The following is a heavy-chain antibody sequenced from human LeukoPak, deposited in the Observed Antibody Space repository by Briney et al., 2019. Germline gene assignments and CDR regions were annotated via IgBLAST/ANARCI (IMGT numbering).Heavy chain of an antibody. J-gene: IGHJ4*02. D-gene: IGHD6-13*01. CDR2: ISGTGSYI. V-gene: IGHV3-21*01. CDR3: VRGVGVSRFNYLDS. Sequence: GGSLRLSCAASGFIFSTYSMNWVRQAPGKGLEWVSSISGTGSYIYYADSVKGRFTISRDNAKNSLFLQMNSLRDDDTAVYYCVRGVGVSRFNYLDSWGQGTLVIVSS. CDR1: GFIFSTYS.